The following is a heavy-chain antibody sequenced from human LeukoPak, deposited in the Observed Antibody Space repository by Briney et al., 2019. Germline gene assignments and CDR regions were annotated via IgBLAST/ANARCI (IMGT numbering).Heavy chain of an antibody. CDR1: GFSFSGHW. J-gene: IGHJ3*02. Sequence: GGSLRLSCTASGFSFSGHWMHWARHLPGKGLVWVSRISPTGSTTSYADSVKGRFTISRDNSKNTLYLQMNSLRAEDTAVYYCAREVTTNYYDSSGYYLGHGDAFDIWGQGTMVTVSS. D-gene: IGHD3-22*01. CDR3: AREVTTNYYDSSGYYLGHGDAFDI. CDR2: ISPTGSTT. V-gene: IGHV3-74*01.